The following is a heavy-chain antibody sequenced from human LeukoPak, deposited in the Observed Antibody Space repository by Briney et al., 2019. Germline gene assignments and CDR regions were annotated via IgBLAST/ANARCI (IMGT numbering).Heavy chain of an antibody. J-gene: IGHJ4*02. CDR2: ISGSGGST. CDR1: GITVSNYG. V-gene: IGHV3-23*01. CDR3: AKRGVVIRVILVGFHKEAYYFDS. D-gene: IGHD3-22*01. Sequence: GSLRLSCAVSGITVSNYGMSWVRQAPGKGLEWVAGISGSGGSTNYADSVKGRFTLSRDNPRNTLYLQMNSLRAEDTAVYFCAKRGVVIRVILVGFHKEAYYFDSWGQGALVTVSS.